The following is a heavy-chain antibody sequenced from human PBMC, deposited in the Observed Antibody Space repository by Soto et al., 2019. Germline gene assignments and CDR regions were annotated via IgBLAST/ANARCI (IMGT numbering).Heavy chain of an antibody. D-gene: IGHD2-15*01. CDR2: LSGSGSLS. J-gene: IGHJ4*02. Sequence: EVLLLESGGGLVQPGGSLRLSCAASGFTFNTFAMTWVRQAPGKGLEWVSALSGSGSLSYYADYVKGRFTISRDNSKNTMYLQMNNLRVDETAVYFCARDRGGALDSWGQGTLVTVSS. V-gene: IGHV3-23*01. CDR1: GFTFNTFA. CDR3: ARDRGGALDS.